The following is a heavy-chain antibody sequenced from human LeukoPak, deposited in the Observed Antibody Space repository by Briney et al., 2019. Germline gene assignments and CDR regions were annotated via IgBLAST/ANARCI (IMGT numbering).Heavy chain of an antibody. CDR3: AKEVGTYNWFDP. Sequence: SVKVSCKASGGTFSIYAISWVRQAPGQGLEWMGVIILIFGTANYAQKFQGRVTITTDESTSTAYMELRSLRSEDTAVYYCAKEVGTYNWFDPWGQGTLVTVSS. D-gene: IGHD1-1*01. V-gene: IGHV1-69*05. CDR1: GGTFSIYA. J-gene: IGHJ5*02. CDR2: IILIFGTA.